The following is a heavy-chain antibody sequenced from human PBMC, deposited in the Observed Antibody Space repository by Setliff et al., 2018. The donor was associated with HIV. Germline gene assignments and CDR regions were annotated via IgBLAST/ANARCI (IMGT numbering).Heavy chain of an antibody. V-gene: IGHV4-59*08. D-gene: IGHD2-8*01. J-gene: IGHJ5*02. CDR2: VHYSGNT. CDR1: GVSMTNNY. Sequence: LSLTCSVSGVSMTNNYWTWIRQSPGKGLEWIGYVHYSGNTRYNPSLKSRVTISVDTSKNKFSLKLSSVTAADTAVYYCAKSADSEEVGVSWFDPWGPGILVTVSS. CDR3: AKSADSEEVGVSWFDP.